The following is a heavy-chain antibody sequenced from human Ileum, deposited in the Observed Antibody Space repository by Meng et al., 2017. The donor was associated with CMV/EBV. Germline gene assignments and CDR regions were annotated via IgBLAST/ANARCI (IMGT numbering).Heavy chain of an antibody. Sequence: ASGFTIREYKMEWVSQAPGKGLEWIGRVRKRAKREKKEYDASVKGRFTISRDDSKNSLYLQMNSLKSEDTAVYYCTKGAWYWYFDLWGRGTLVTVSS. J-gene: IGHJ2*01. V-gene: IGHV3-72*01. CDR2: VRKRAKREKK. CDR3: TKGAWYWYFDL. CDR1: GFTIREYK.